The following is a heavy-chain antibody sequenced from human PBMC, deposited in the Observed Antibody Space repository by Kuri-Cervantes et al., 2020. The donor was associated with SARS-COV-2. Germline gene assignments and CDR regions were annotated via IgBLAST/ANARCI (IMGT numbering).Heavy chain of an antibody. D-gene: IGHD6-19*01. CDR1: GGSFSDYY. CDR2: INHTGSA. CDR3: AREGIAVAGHYYGMDV. V-gene: IGHV4-34*01. Sequence: ESLKISCGVYGGSFSDYYWTWIRQPPMKGLEWIGEINHTGSATYNPSLKSRVTISVDTSKNLFSLKLTSVTAADTAVYYCAREGIAVAGHYYGMDVWGQGTTVTVSS. J-gene: IGHJ6*02.